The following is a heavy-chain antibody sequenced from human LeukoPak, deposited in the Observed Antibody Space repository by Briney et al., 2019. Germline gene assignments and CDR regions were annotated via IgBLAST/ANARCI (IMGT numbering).Heavy chain of an antibody. J-gene: IGHJ4*02. D-gene: IGHD3-10*01. V-gene: IGHV4-34*01. Sequence: SETLSLTCAVYGGSFSGYYWSWIRQPPGKGLEWSGAINHSGSTNYNPSLKSRVTISVDTSKNHFSLKLSSVTAADTAVYYCARGITMDYWGQGTLVTVSS. CDR3: ARGITMDY. CDR2: INHSGST. CDR1: GGSFSGYY.